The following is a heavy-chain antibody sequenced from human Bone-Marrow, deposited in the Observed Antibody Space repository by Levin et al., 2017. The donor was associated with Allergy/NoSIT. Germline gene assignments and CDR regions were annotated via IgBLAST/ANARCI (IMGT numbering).Heavy chain of an antibody. V-gene: IGHV3-20*04. Sequence: AGGSLRLSCAASGFTFDDYGMSWVRQAPGKGLEWVSGINWNGGSTGYADSVKGRFTISRDNAKNSLYLQMNSLRAEDTALYYCAREIGDYYGSGSFLYYYYYYMDVWGKGTTVTVSS. CDR3: AREIGDYYGSGSFLYYYYYYMDV. J-gene: IGHJ6*03. CDR1: GFTFDDYG. D-gene: IGHD3-10*01. CDR2: INWNGGST.